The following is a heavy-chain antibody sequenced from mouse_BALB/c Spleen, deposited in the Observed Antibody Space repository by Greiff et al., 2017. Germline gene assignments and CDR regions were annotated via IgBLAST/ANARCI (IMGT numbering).Heavy chain of an antibody. D-gene: IGHD1-2*01. CDR1: GFNIKDYY. CDR3: ECRGVITTATYLDH. CDR2: IDPENGDT. V-gene: IGHV14-4*02. Sequence: EVQLQQSGAELVRSGASVKLSCTASGFNIKDYYMHWVKQRPEQGLEWIGWIDPENGDTEYAPKFQGKATMTADTSSNTAYLQLSSQTSEDTAVYYCECRGVITTATYLDHWGQGTTLTVSS. J-gene: IGHJ2*01.